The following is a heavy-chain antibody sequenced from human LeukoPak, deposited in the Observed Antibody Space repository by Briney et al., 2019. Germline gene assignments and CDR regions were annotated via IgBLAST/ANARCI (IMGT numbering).Heavy chain of an antibody. V-gene: IGHV1-2*02. CDR1: GYTFTDYY. CDR3: ARDYDSSGNYGMDV. D-gene: IGHD3-22*01. Sequence: GASVKVSCKASGYTFTDYYMHWVRQAPGQGLEWMGWINPNSGSTNYAQKFQGRVTMTRDTSISTAYMELSRLRSDDTAVYYCARDYDSSGNYGMDVWGQGTTVTVSS. J-gene: IGHJ6*02. CDR2: INPNSGST.